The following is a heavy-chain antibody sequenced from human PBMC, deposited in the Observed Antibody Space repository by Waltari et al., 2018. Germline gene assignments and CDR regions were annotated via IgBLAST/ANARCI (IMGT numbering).Heavy chain of an antibody. CDR2: SYTSGST. CDR3: ARDRTYYDYIWGSYYYYYGMDV. Sequence: QVQLQESGPGLVKPSQTLSLTCTVSGGSISSGSYYWSWIRQPAGKGLEWIGYSYTSGSTNYTPSLKSRVTIAVDTSKNQFSLKLSSVTAADTAVYYCARDRTYYDYIWGSYYYYYGMDVWGQGTTVTVSS. CDR1: GGSISSGSYY. D-gene: IGHD3-16*01. J-gene: IGHJ6*02. V-gene: IGHV4-61*09.